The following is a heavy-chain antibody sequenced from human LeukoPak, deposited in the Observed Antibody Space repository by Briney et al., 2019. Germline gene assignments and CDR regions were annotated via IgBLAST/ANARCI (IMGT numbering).Heavy chain of an antibody. CDR1: GGSISSGDYY. D-gene: IGHD5-18*01. CDR3: ARSEGYSYYYGMDV. CDR2: IYYSGST. J-gene: IGHJ6*04. V-gene: IGHV4-30-4*01. Sequence: PSQTLSLTCTVSGGSISSGDYYWTWIRQPPGKGLEWIWYIYYSGSTYFNPSLKSRVTISVDTSKNQFSLKLSSVTAADTAVYYCARSEGYSYYYGMDVWGKGTTVTVSS.